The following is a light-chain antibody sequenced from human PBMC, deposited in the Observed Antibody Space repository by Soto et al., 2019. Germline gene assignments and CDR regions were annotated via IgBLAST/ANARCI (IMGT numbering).Light chain of an antibody. CDR2: LAS. Sequence: EIVLTQSPATLSSFPGDRVTLSCRASQAVNTRLAWYQHKPGQAPRLLIYLASNRAAGVPARFSGSGSGTDFTLTISDVEPEDFAVYYCQRYNNWPLTFGGGTKVESK. CDR3: QRYNNWPLT. J-gene: IGKJ4*01. V-gene: IGKV3D-11*01. CDR1: QAVNTR.